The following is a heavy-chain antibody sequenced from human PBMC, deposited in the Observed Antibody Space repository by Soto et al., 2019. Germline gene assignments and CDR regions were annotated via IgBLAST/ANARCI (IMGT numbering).Heavy chain of an antibody. CDR1: GFTFNNYW. J-gene: IGHJ4*02. D-gene: IGHD6-6*01. CDR2: INSDGSTT. CDR3: ARVHVVSTSFFDY. Sequence: GGSLRLSCAASGFTFNNYWMHWVRQVPGKGLVWVSRINSDGSTTNYADSVKGRFTISRDNAKNTLYLQMSSLRAEDTAVYYCARVHVVSTSFFDYWGQGILVTVYS. V-gene: IGHV3-74*01.